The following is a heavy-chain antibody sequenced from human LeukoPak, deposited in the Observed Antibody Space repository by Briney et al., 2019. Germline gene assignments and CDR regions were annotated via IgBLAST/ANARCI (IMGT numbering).Heavy chain of an antibody. Sequence: ASVKVSCKASGYTFTGYYMHWVRQAPGQGLEWMGWIIPNSGGTNYAQKFQGRVTMTRDTSISTAYMELSRLRSDDTAVYYCARVLVVPAAIGGWFDPWGQGTLVTVSS. CDR3: ARVLVVPAAIGGWFDP. CDR2: IIPNSGGT. CDR1: GYTFTGYY. J-gene: IGHJ5*02. D-gene: IGHD2-2*01. V-gene: IGHV1-2*02.